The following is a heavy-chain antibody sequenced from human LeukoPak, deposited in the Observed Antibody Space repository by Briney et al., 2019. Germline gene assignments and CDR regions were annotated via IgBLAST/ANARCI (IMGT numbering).Heavy chain of an antibody. Sequence: PSETLSLTCTVSGGSISSYYWSWIRQPPGKGLEWIGYIYYSGSTNYNPSLTSRVTISVDTSKNQFSLKLSSVTAADTAVYYCARLGSIAADFDYWGQGTLVTVSS. CDR2: IYYSGST. CDR3: ARLGSIAADFDY. CDR1: GGSISSYY. V-gene: IGHV4-59*08. D-gene: IGHD6-13*01. J-gene: IGHJ4*02.